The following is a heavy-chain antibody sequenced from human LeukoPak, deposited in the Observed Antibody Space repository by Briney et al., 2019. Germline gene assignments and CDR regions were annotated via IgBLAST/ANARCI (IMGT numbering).Heavy chain of an antibody. CDR2: ISSSSRYI. Sequence: GVAVRLSCAASGFTFSSYNMNWVRQAPGRGLEWVSSISSSSRYIYYADSVKGRFTISRDNAKNSLYLQMNSLRVEDTAVYYCAREYSGSYYAGVTWFDPWGQGTLVTVSS. D-gene: IGHD1-26*01. CDR1: GFTFSSYN. V-gene: IGHV3-21*01. CDR3: AREYSGSYYAGVTWFDP. J-gene: IGHJ5*02.